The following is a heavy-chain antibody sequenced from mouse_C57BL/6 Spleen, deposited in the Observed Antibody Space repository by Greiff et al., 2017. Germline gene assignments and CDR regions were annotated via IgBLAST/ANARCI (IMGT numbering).Heavy chain of an antibody. V-gene: IGHV14-4*01. D-gene: IGHD2-2*01. CDR3: TTPMVTTRSFDY. CDR2: IDPENGDT. Sequence: VQLQQSGAELLRPGASVKLSCTASGFNIKDDYMHWVKQRTEQGLEWIGWIDPENGDTESASKFQGKATITADTSSNTAYLQLSSLTSEDTAVYYCTTPMVTTRSFDYWGQGTTLTVSS. J-gene: IGHJ2*01. CDR1: GFNIKDDY.